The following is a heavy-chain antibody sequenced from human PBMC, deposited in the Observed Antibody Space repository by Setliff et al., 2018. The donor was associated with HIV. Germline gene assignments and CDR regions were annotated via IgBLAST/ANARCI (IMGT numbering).Heavy chain of an antibody. Sequence: SETLSLTCAVYGGSFSGYHWNWIRQFPGKGLEWIGEINHTGNTQYNPSLKSRVTMSEETSKNQFSLKLKSVTAADTAIYFCARGKGGLVGPAEFDYWGPGTLVTV. D-gene: IGHD1-26*01. CDR1: GGSFSGYH. CDR2: INHTGNT. J-gene: IGHJ4*02. V-gene: IGHV4-34*01. CDR3: ARGKGGLVGPAEFDY.